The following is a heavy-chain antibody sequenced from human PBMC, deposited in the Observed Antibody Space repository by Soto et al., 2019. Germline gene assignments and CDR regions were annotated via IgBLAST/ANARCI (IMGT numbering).Heavy chain of an antibody. CDR3: ARDNSAANGVLDH. D-gene: IGHD1-1*01. CDR1: GYTFTNYY. J-gene: IGHJ4*02. CDR2: INPSARSA. Sequence: ASGKVSCKASGYTFTNYYLHWVRQAPGQELECVGMINPSARSASYEQKLRGRLTMDRETSTTTVYMELSRLTSEDTAVYYCARDNSAANGVLDHWGLGTLVTVSS. V-gene: IGHV1-46*04.